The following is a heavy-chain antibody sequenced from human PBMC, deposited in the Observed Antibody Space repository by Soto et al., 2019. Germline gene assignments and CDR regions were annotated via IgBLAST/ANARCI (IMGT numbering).Heavy chain of an antibody. V-gene: IGHV4-61*01. CDR1: GGSMSTGSYF. J-gene: IGHJ4*02. CDR3: ARARNRYFDY. CDR2: VFRSGNI. D-gene: IGHD1-1*01. Sequence: SETLSLTCNVSGGSMSTGSYFWSWVRQPPGKGLEWIGYVFRSGNINYSPSFKSRVTISIDTSKNQFSLMLKSVTAVDTAVYFCARARNRYFDYWGQGALVTVSS.